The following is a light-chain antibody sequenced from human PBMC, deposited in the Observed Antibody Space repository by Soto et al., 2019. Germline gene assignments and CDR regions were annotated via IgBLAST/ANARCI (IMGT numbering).Light chain of an antibody. CDR1: QSISSW. Sequence: DIPMTQSPSTLSASVGDRVPITCRASQSISSWLAWYQQKPGKAPKLLIYKASSLESGVPSRFSGSGSGTEFTLTISSLQPDDFATYYCQQYNSYSETFGQGTKVEIK. CDR2: KAS. J-gene: IGKJ1*01. CDR3: QQYNSYSET. V-gene: IGKV1-5*03.